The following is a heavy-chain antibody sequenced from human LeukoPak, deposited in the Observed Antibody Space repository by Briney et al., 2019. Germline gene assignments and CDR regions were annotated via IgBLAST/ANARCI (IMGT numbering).Heavy chain of an antibody. Sequence: ASVKVSCKASGGTFSSYAISWVRQAPGQGLEWMGWINPNSGGTNYAQKFQGRVTMTRDTSISTAYMELSRLRSDDTAVYYCARGRIVGATPYYYYYMDVWGKGTTVTVSS. D-gene: IGHD1-26*01. J-gene: IGHJ6*03. CDR2: INPNSGGT. CDR1: GGTFSSYA. V-gene: IGHV1-2*02. CDR3: ARGRIVGATPYYYYYMDV.